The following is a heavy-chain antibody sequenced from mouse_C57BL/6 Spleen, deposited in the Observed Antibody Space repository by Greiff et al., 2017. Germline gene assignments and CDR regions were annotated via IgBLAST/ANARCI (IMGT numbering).Heavy chain of an antibody. CDR1: GYAFSSFW. V-gene: IGHV1-80*01. CDR2: LYPGDGDT. D-gene: IGHD1-1*01. Sequence: QVQLKESGAELVKPGASVRISCKASGYAFSSFWMNWVKQRPGKGLEWIGQLYPGDGDTNSNGQFTGKATLTADKSSSTAYMQLSSLTSEDSAVYFCARRGYGSSYDDAMDDWGKGTSVTVSS. CDR3: ARRGYGSSYDDAMDD. J-gene: IGHJ4*01.